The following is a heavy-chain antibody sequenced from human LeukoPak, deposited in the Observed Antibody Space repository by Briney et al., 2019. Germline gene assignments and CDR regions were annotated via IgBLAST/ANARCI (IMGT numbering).Heavy chain of an antibody. CDR3: AKDRLVLDSGDADDY. J-gene: IGHJ4*02. V-gene: IGHV3-23*01. CDR1: GFTFSSYA. D-gene: IGHD3-10*01. Sequence: GGSLRLSCAASGFTFSSYAMSRVRQAPGKGLEWVSAISGSGGSTYYADSVKGRFTISRDNSKNTLYLQMNSLRAEDTAVYYCAKDRLVLDSGDADDYWGQGTLVTVSS. CDR2: ISGSGGST.